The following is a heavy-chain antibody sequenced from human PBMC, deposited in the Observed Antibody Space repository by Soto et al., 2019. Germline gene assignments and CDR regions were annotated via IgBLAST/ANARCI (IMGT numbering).Heavy chain of an antibody. J-gene: IGHJ5*01. CDR3: ARMGGSFLVS. CDR2: IIPIFGAT. D-gene: IGHD2-15*01. Sequence: QVQLVQSGAEVKKPGSSVKVSCKASGGTFSSYAITWVRQAPGQGLDWMGEIIPIFGATNFAQKFQGRVTITADKSTTPAYMELSSLTSEYTAVDYCARMGGSFLVSWGQGTLGTVS. CDR1: GGTFSSYA. V-gene: IGHV1-69*06.